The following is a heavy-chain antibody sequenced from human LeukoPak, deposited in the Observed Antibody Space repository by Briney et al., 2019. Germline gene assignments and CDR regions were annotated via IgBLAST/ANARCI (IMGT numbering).Heavy chain of an antibody. J-gene: IGHJ5*02. CDR2: ICWNGGSI. D-gene: IGHD3-10*01. V-gene: IGHV3-9*01. Sequence: GRSLRLSCAASGFTFADYAMHWVRQAPGKGLEWVSGICWNGGSIGYADSVKGRFTISRENAKNSLYLQMNSLRAEDTALYYCAKDITYYYGAGGGCDPWGQGTLVTVSS. CDR1: GFTFADYA. CDR3: AKDITYYYGAGGGCDP.